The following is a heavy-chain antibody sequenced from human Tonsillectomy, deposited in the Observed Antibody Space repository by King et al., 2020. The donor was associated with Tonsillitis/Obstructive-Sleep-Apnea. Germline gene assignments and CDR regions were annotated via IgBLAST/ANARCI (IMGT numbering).Heavy chain of an antibody. D-gene: IGHD2/OR15-2a*01. CDR3: ATNSPAGDWFDP. V-gene: IGHV4-34*01. J-gene: IGHJ5*02. CDR2: INHSGST. Sequence: VQLQQWGAGLLKPSETLSLTCAVYGVSFSGYYWSWIRQPPGKGLEWIGEINHSGSTNYNPSRKSRVTISVDTSKNQSSLMLGSVTAADTAVYYCATNSPAGDWFDPWGQGTLVTVSS. CDR1: GVSFSGYY.